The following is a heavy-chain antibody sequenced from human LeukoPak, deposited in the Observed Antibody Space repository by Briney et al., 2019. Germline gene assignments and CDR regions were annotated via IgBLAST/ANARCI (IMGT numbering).Heavy chain of an antibody. CDR3: TRGYDVLTGLSYFDY. CDR2: IRSKPYGGTT. V-gene: IGHV3-49*03. J-gene: IGHJ4*02. D-gene: IGHD3-9*01. CDR1: GFTFGDYA. Sequence: GGSLRLSCTASGFTFGDYAMSWFRQAPGKGLEWVGFIRSKPYGGTTEYAASVKVRFTISRDDSKTIAYLQMHSLKTEDTAVYSCTRGYDVLTGLSYFDYWGQGALVTVSS.